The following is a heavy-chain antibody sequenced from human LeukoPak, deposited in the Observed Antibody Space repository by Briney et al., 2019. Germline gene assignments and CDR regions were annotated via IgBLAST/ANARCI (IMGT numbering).Heavy chain of an antibody. CDR1: GFTFSSYA. J-gene: IGHJ5*02. V-gene: IGHV3-23*01. Sequence: GGSLRLSCAASGFTFSSYAMSWVRQAPGKGLEWVSAISGSGGSTYYADSVKGRFTISRDNAKNSLYLQMNSLRAEDTAVYYCARKMDSSSSVAWGQGTLVTVSS. CDR3: ARKMDSSSSVA. CDR2: ISGSGGST. D-gene: IGHD6-6*01.